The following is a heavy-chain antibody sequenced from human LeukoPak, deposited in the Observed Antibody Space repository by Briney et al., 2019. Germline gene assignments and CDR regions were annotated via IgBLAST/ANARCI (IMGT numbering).Heavy chain of an antibody. CDR2: ISSSSSYI. CDR1: GFTFSSYS. V-gene: IGHV3-21*01. J-gene: IGHJ4*02. D-gene: IGHD2-15*01. Sequence: GGSLRLSCAASGFTFSSYSMNWVRQAPGKGLEWVSSISSSSSYIYYADSVKGRFTISRDNAKNSLYLQMNSLRAEDTAVYYCARGQAGRGSYFDYWGQGTLVTVSS. CDR3: ARGQAGRGSYFDY.